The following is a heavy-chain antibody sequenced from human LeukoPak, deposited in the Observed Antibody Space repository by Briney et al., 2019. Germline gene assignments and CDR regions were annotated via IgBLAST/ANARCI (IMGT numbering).Heavy chain of an antibody. D-gene: IGHD3-16*02. CDR2: ISGSGATT. J-gene: IGHJ4*02. Sequence: GGSLRLSCAASGFTFRSYAMSWVRQAPGKGLEWVSVISGSGATTYHADSVRGRFAISRDNSKSTLYLQMNSLRAEDTAVYYCAKGQKLFGGIIVFIDYWGQGVLVTVCS. V-gene: IGHV3-23*01. CDR1: GFTFRSYA. CDR3: AKGQKLFGGIIVFIDY.